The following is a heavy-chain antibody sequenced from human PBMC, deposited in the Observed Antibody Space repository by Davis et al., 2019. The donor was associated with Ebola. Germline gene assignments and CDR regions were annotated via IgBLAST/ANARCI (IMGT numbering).Heavy chain of an antibody. J-gene: IGHJ4*02. CDR1: GFSFSTFW. CDR2: INTDGSTT. D-gene: IGHD6-13*01. Sequence: HTGGSLRLSCAASGFSFSTFWMHWVRQAPGKGLVWVSHINTDGSTTGYADSVKGRFTISRDNSKNTLYLQMNSLRAEDTAVYYCAKDGWQQLPLFDYWGQGTLVTVSS. V-gene: IGHV3-74*01. CDR3: AKDGWQQLPLFDY.